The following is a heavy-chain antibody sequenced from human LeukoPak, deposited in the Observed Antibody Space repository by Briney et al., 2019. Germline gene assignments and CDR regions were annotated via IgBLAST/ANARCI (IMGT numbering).Heavy chain of an antibody. CDR3: ARALPRYCSGGSCYWHYYYMDV. D-gene: IGHD2-15*01. CDR2: IYYSGST. V-gene: IGHV4-39*07. CDR1: GGSISSSYYY. Sequence: SETLSLTCTVSGGSISSSYYYWGWIRQPPGKGLEWFGSIYYSGSTYNNPSLKSRVTMSVYTSKNQFSLKLNSVTAADTAVYYCARALPRYCSGGSCYWHYYYMDVWGKGTTVTVSS. J-gene: IGHJ6*03.